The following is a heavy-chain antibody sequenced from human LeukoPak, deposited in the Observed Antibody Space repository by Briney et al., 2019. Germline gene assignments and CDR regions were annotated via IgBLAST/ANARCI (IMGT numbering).Heavy chain of an antibody. D-gene: IGHD3-9*01. J-gene: IGHJ4*02. CDR3: AKNGRDDHDKYFFDF. CDR1: GFILRNFA. Sequence: QPGGPLRLSCAGSGFILRNFAISWFPQAPGMGLDWVSPISGSGAGTNYADSVKGRFTISRDNSKNTLYLQMNSLRSEDTAVYYCAKNGRDDHDKYFFDFWGQGTQVTVSS. CDR2: ISGSGAGT. V-gene: IGHV3-23*01.